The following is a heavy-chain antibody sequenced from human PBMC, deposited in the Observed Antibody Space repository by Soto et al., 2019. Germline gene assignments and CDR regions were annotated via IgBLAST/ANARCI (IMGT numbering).Heavy chain of an antibody. D-gene: IGHD3-10*02. CDR1: GFPFRNYA. Sequence: QVQLVEAGGGVVEPGGPRRLLFQASGFPFRNYAMHWVGQAPGTGLGGVANILNDGTNKNYAESVKGRFTISRDNSQNTVYLQMNTLRLEDTAVYYCTRGWDGYDWGDGVDIWGQGTLVRVSS. CDR3: TRGWDGYDWGDGVDI. CDR2: ILNDGTNK. V-gene: IGHV3-30-3*01. J-gene: IGHJ3*02.